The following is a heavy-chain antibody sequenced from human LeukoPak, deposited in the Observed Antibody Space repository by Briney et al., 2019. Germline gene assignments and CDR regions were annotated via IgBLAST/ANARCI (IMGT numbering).Heavy chain of an antibody. V-gene: IGHV3-23*01. CDR3: AKGTTAAPYYYYYSMDV. CDR2: FSDSGGST. D-gene: IGHD1-1*01. Sequence: PGGSLRLCCAAAGFTFSSYAMNWVRQAEGTGLPRDSRFSDSGGSTDSVKGRFTISRDNSKNTLYLQMNSLRAEDSAVYYCAKGTTAAPYYYYYSMDVWGQGTTVTVSS. CDR1: GFTFSSYA. J-gene: IGHJ6*02.